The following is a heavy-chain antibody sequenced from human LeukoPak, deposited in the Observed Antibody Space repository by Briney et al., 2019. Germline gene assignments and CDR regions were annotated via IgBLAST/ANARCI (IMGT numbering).Heavy chain of an antibody. CDR3: AREGDSSGPDFEY. J-gene: IGHJ4*02. CDR2: IYYSGST. CDR1: GGSISSGDYY. V-gene: IGHV4-30-4*01. D-gene: IGHD3-22*01. Sequence: SETLSLTCTVSGGSISSGDYYWSWIRQPPGKGLEWIGYIYYSGSTYYNPSLKSRVTISVDTSKNQFSLKLSSVTAADTAVYYCAREGDSSGPDFEYWGQGALVTVSS.